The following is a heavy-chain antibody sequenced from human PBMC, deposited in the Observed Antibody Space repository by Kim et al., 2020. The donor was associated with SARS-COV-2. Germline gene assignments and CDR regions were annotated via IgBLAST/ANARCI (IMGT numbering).Heavy chain of an antibody. V-gene: IGHV4-39*01. J-gene: IGHJ4*02. CDR3: ARHRRLYLYSSGFFRFDY. Sequence: KSRVTISVDTSKNQFSLKLSSVTAADTAVYYCARHRRLYLYSSGFFRFDYWGQGTLVTVSS. D-gene: IGHD6-19*01.